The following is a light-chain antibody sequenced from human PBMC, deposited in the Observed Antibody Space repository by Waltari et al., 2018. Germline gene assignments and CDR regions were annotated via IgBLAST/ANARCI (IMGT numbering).Light chain of an antibody. CDR1: GPSIGHNY. V-gene: IGLV1-51*02. Sequence: QSVLTQPPSVSAAPGQRVSISCPGGGPSIGHNYVSWYRQFPGTPPKPLIYEDSERPSGIPGRFSGSKSGTSATLDITGLQAGDEADYYCGTWDSSLSGAVFGGGTHLTVL. CDR3: GTWDSSLSGAV. J-gene: IGLJ7*01. CDR2: EDS.